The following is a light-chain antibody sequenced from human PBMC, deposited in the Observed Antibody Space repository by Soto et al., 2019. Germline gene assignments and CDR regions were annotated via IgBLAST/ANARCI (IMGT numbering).Light chain of an antibody. CDR1: QSVSNSY. J-gene: IGKJ1*01. CDR3: QQFPTWT. V-gene: IGKV3-20*01. CDR2: AAS. Sequence: EIVLTQSPGILSLSPGERATLSCRASQSVSNSYLAWYQHKPGQSPRLLMYAASNRATGIPDRFSGSGSGTVFTLPISRMEPEDFAVYYCQQFPTWTFGQGTKVEIK.